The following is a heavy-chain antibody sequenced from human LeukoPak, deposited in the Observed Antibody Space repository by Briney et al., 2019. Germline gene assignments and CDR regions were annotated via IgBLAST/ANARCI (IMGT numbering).Heavy chain of an antibody. Sequence: GGSLRLSCAASGFTFDDYAMHWVRQAPGKGLEWVSAISGSGGSTYYADSVKGRFTISRDNSKNTLYLQMNSLRAEDTVVYYCAKRIGPQIYDMPLLNWGQGTLVTVSS. J-gene: IGHJ4*02. CDR3: AKRIGPQIYDMPLLN. CDR1: GFTFDDYA. CDR2: ISGSGGST. D-gene: IGHD3-9*01. V-gene: IGHV3-23*01.